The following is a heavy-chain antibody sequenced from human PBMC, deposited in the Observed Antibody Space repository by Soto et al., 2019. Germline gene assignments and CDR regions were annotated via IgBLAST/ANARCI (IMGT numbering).Heavy chain of an antibody. V-gene: IGHV4-31*03. CDR3: AISSTSANYFDY. J-gene: IGHJ4*02. Sequence: QVQLQESGPGLVKPSQTLSLTCTVSGGSISSGGYYWSWIRQHPGKGLEWIGYIYYSGSTYYNPSLESRVTISVDTSKNQFYLKLSSVTAADTDVYYCAISSTSANYFDYWGQGTLVTVSS. CDR1: GGSISSGGYY. D-gene: IGHD2-2*01. CDR2: IYYSGST.